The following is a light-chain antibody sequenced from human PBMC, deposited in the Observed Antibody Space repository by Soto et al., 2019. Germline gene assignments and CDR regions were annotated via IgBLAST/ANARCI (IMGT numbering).Light chain of an antibody. V-gene: IGKV1-5*01. Sequence: DIQMTQSPPTLSSSVGNGVTITYRASQSIRSWLAWYQQKPGKAPKLLIFDASSLESGVPSRFSGSGSGTDFTLTIRSLKPDDFATDYCQQYSSYWSFGQGTKVDIK. CDR3: QQYSSYWS. CDR1: QSIRSW. CDR2: DAS. J-gene: IGKJ1*01.